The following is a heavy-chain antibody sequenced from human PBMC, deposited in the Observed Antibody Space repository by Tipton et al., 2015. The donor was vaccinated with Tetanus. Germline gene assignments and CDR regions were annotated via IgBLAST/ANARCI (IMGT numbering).Heavy chain of an antibody. CDR3: ARDIRLVGATHYFDY. D-gene: IGHD1-26*01. V-gene: IGHV3-23*01. Sequence: GSLRLSCAASGFTFRSYAMNWVRQAPGKGLEWVSTISGGGGNTYYADSVKGRFTISRDNAKSSLYLQISSLTADDTAVYYCARDIRLVGATHYFDYWGQGALVTVSS. CDR1: GFTFRSYA. J-gene: IGHJ4*02. CDR2: ISGGGGNT.